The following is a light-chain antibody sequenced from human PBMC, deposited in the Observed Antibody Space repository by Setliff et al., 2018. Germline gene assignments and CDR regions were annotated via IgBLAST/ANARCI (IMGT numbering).Light chain of an antibody. CDR2: DND. Sequence: QSVLTQPPSVPAAPGQKVTISCSGSSSNIGNNYVSWHQQLPGTAPKLLIYDNDKRPSGIPDRFSGSKSGTSATLGITGLQTGDEADYYCATWDTSLSAGGVVFGGGTKVTVL. CDR1: SSNIGNNY. V-gene: IGLV1-51*01. CDR3: ATWDTSLSAGGVV. J-gene: IGLJ2*01.